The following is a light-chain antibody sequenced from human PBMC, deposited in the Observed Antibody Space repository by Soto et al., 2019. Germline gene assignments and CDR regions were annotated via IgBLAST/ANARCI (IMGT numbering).Light chain of an antibody. V-gene: IGLV2-14*01. CDR1: RRDVGGYNY. J-gene: IGLJ1*01. CDR3: SSYASNRNDI. Sequence: QSVLTQPASVSGSPGQSITISCTGTRRDVGGYNYVSWYQQYSGKSPKLLIYEVSDRPSGVSNRFSGSKSGNTASLTISGLQAEDEADYYCSSYASNRNDIFGTGTKVTVL. CDR2: EVS.